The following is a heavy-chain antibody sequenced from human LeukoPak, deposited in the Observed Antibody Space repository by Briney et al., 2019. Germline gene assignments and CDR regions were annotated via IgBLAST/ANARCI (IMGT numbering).Heavy chain of an antibody. J-gene: IGHJ3*02. CDR2: IYYSGST. D-gene: IGHD2-21*02. V-gene: IGHV4-39*07. CDR3: ARAQLAYCGGDCPGGAFDI. CDR1: GGSISSSSYY. Sequence: SETLSLTCTVSGGSISSSSYYWGWIRQPPGKGLEWIGSIYYSGSTYYNPSLKSRVTISVDTSKNQFSLKLSSVTAADTAVYYCARAQLAYCGGDCPGGAFDIWGQGTMVTVSS.